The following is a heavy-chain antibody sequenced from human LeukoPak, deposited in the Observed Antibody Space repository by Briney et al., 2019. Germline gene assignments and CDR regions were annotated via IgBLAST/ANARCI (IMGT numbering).Heavy chain of an antibody. D-gene: IGHD6-13*01. CDR3: ARGLRIAAAGRRGYYFDY. CDR1: GYTFTGYY. Sequence: ASVKVSCKASGYTFTGYYMHWVRQAPGQGLEWMGWINPNSGGTNYAQKFQGRVTITRNTSISTAYMELSSLRSEDTAVYYCARGLRIAAAGRRGYYFDYWGQGTLVTVSS. CDR2: INPNSGGT. V-gene: IGHV1-2*02. J-gene: IGHJ4*02.